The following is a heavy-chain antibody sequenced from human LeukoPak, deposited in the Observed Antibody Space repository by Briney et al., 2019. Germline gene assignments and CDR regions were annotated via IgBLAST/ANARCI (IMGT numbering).Heavy chain of an antibody. J-gene: IGHJ4*03. V-gene: IGHV1-2*02. CDR1: GYTLTGYY. CDR3: ATVDYDSTVYYPDY. D-gene: IGHD3-22*01. CDR2: INPNSGGT. Sequence: ASVMVSCRASGYTLTGYYMHWVRQAPGQGLEWMGWINPNSGGTNSAQRFQGRVTMTRDTSISTAYMELSRLRSDDTAVYYCATVDYDSTVYYPDYWGQGTTVTVSS.